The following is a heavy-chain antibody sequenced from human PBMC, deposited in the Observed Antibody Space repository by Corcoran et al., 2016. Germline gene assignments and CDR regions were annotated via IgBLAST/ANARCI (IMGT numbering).Heavy chain of an antibody. V-gene: IGHV3-30*18. CDR3: AKGRFRLGELSGRDVFDI. Sequence: QVQLVESGGGVVQPGRSLRLSCAASGFTFSNYGMHWVRQAPGKGLEWVTVISYDGSNKYSADSVKGRFTISRDNSKNTLYLQMNSLRAEDTAVYYCAKGRFRLGELSGRDVFDIWGQGTMVTVSS. D-gene: IGHD3-16*02. CDR2: ISYDGSNK. J-gene: IGHJ3*02. CDR1: GFTFSNYG.